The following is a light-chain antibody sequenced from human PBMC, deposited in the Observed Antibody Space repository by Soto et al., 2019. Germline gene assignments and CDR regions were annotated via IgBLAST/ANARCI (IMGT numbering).Light chain of an antibody. CDR3: MQALQTLLT. V-gene: IGKV2-28*01. J-gene: IGKJ4*01. CDR2: LGS. Sequence: DIVMTQSPLSLPVTPGEPASISCRSSQSLQHSNGYNYLDWYLQKPGQSPQLLIYLGSNRASGVPDRFSGSGSGTDFTLKISRVEAEDVGVYYCMQALQTLLTFGGGTKVDIK. CDR1: QSLQHSNGYNY.